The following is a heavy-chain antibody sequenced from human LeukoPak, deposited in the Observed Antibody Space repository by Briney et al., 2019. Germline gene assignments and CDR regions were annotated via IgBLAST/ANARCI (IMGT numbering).Heavy chain of an antibody. CDR3: AKGPLRGTAAAIDY. J-gene: IGHJ4*02. Sequence: GKSLRLSCAASGFTFNNYGMHWVRQAPGKGLEWVAVISYDGRNKHYPDSVEGRFTISRDISTDTLWLQMDSLRTEDTAVYYCAKGPLRGTAAAIDYWGQGTLVTVSS. CDR1: GFTFNNYG. D-gene: IGHD2-2*01. CDR2: ISYDGRNK. V-gene: IGHV3-30*18.